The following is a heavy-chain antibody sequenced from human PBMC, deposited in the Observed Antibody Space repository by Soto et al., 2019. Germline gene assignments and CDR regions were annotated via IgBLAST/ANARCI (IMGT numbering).Heavy chain of an antibody. J-gene: IGHJ6*02. CDR1: GGSVSSGSYY. CDR2: IYYSGST. D-gene: IGHD2-21*02. V-gene: IGHV4-61*01. CDR3: ARDRSLGGYCGGDCSYFYYYYGMDV. Sequence: PSETLSLTCTVSGGSVSSGSYYWSWIRQPPGKGLEWIGYIYYSGSTNYNPSLKSRVTISVDTSKNQFSLKLSSVTAADTAVYYCARDRSLGGYCGGDCSYFYYYYGMDVWGQGTTVTVSS.